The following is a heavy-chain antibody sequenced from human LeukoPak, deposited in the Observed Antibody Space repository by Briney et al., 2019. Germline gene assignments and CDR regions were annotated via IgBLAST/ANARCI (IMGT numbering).Heavy chain of an antibody. V-gene: IGHV4-59*01. CDR1: GASISSYY. J-gene: IGHJ5*02. CDR2: IYIRGST. Sequence: SETLSLTCSVSGASISSYYWNWIRQPPGKGLEWIGNIYIRGSTNYNPSLKSRVTISVDTSKNQFSLKLSSVTAADTAVYYCARDAQYYYDSSGYYPGVGFDPWGQGTLVTVSS. CDR3: ARDAQYYYDSSGYYPGVGFDP. D-gene: IGHD3-22*01.